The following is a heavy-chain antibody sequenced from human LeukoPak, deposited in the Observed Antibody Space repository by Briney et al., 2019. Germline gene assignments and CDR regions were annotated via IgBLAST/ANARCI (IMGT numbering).Heavy chain of an antibody. Sequence: SQTLSLTCTVSGGSISSGSYYWSWIRQPAGTGLEWIGRIYTSGSTNYNPSLKSRVTISVDTSKNQFSLKLSSVTAADTAVYYCARVTWELPTDFDYWGQGTLVTVSS. D-gene: IGHD1-26*01. CDR3: ARVTWELPTDFDY. CDR1: GGSISSGSYY. J-gene: IGHJ4*02. V-gene: IGHV4-61*02. CDR2: IYTSGST.